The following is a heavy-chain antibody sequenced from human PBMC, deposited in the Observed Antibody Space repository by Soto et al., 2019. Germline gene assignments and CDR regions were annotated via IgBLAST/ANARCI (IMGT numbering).Heavy chain of an antibody. CDR1: GFTFSSYG. V-gene: IGHV3-30*18. CDR3: AKGYNYYDSSGINYYYGMDV. J-gene: IGHJ6*02. CDR2: ISYDGSNK. Sequence: PGGSLRLSCAASGFTFSSYGMHWVRQAPGKGLEWVAVISYDGSNKYYADSVKGRFTISRDNSKNTLYLQMNSLRAEDTAVYYCAKGYNYYDSSGINYYYGMDVWGQGTTVTVS. D-gene: IGHD3-22*01.